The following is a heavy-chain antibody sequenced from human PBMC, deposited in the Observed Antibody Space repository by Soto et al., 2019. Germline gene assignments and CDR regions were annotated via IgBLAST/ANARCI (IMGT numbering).Heavy chain of an antibody. CDR1: GYTFTIYD. Sequence: AXVKFSCNASGYTFTIYDINRVRQSTGQGLEWMGWMNPNSGNTGYAQKFQGRVTMTRNTSISTAYMELSSLRSEDTAVYYCARVGHSITIFGVVPTYGMDVWGQGTTVTVSS. J-gene: IGHJ6*02. V-gene: IGHV1-8*01. D-gene: IGHD3-3*01. CDR3: ARVGHSITIFGVVPTYGMDV. CDR2: MNPNSGNT.